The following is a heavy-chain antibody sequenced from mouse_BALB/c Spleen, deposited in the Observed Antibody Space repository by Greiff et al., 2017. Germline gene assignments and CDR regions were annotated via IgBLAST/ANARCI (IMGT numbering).Heavy chain of an antibody. J-gene: IGHJ4*01. D-gene: IGHD1-1*01. CDR2: ISDGGSYT. CDR3: ARGVLRGAMDY. V-gene: IGHV5-4*02. CDR1: GFTFRDYY. Sequence: EVMLVESGGGLVKPGGSLKLSCAASGFTFRDYYMYWVRQTPEKRLEWVATISDGGSYTYYPDSVKGRFTISRDNAKNNLYLQMSSLKSEDTAMYYCARGVLRGAMDYWGQGTSVTVSS.